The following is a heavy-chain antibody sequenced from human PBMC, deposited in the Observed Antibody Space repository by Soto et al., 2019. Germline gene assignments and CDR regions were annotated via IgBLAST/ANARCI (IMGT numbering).Heavy chain of an antibody. CDR2: INSDGSST. D-gene: IGHD2-21*02. V-gene: IGHV3-74*01. CDR1: GFTFSSYW. J-gene: IGHJ4*02. CDR3: ARDDLSYCGGDCLFGS. Sequence: GGSLRLSCAASGFTFSSYWMHWVRQAPGKGLVWVSRINSDGSSTSYADSVKGRFTISRDNAKNTLYLQMNSLRAEDTAVFYCARDDLSYCGGDCLFGSWGQGTLVTVSS.